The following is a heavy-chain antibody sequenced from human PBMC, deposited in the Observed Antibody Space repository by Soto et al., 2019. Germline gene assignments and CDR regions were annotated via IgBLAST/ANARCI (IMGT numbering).Heavy chain of an antibody. V-gene: IGHV3-7*01. CDR3: AREKRANGYFDY. CDR2: IKEDGSER. Sequence: EVQLEESGGGLVQPGESLRLSCAASGFLFRNYLMSWVRQAPGRGLEWVANIKEDGSERYYVDSVNGRFTISRDNAKNSLYLEMTRPRADDTAIYYCAREKRANGYFDYWGQGTRVTVSS. CDR1: GFLFRNYL. J-gene: IGHJ4*02. D-gene: IGHD6-25*01.